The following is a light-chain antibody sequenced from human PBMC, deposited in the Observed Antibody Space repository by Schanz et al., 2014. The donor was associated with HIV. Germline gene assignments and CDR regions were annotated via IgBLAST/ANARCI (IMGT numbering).Light chain of an antibody. CDR3: HHYGDSRGT. V-gene: IGKV3-20*01. Sequence: ETVLTQSPDTLSLSPGESATLSCRASQSVGSNWLAWYQQKPGQAPRLLIYRASTRATGIPARFSGTGSGTDFTLTISRLEPDDFAVYYCHHYGDSRGTFGGGTKVDI. J-gene: IGKJ4*02. CDR2: RAS. CDR1: QSVGSNW.